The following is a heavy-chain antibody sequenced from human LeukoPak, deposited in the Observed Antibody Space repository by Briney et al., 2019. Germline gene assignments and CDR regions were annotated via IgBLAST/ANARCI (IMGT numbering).Heavy chain of an antibody. D-gene: IGHD6-19*01. V-gene: IGHV4-59*01. CDR3: ARAVAVAGTFKFDF. CDR2: VFYTGST. J-gene: IGHJ4*02. Sequence: SETLSLTCTVSGGSISGNYWTSIRQPPGKGLDYIGHVFYTGSTNYSPSLKSRVTISIDTSKSHFSLKLTSVTAADTAVYYCARAVAVAGTFKFDFWGQGTLVTVSS. CDR1: GGSISGNY.